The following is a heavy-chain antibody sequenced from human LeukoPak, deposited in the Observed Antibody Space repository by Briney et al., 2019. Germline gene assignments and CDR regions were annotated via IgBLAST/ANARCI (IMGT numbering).Heavy chain of an antibody. CDR1: GFTLRSYW. CDR2: ISSSSSTI. D-gene: IGHD3-22*01. J-gene: IGHJ4*02. CDR3: ASHSSGYPCDY. V-gene: IGHV3-48*04. Sequence: GGSLRLSCAASGFTLRSYWMNWVRQAPGKGLEWVSYISSSSSTIYYADSVKGRFTISRDNAKNSLYLQMNSLRAEDTAVYYCASHSSGYPCDYWGQGTLVTVSS.